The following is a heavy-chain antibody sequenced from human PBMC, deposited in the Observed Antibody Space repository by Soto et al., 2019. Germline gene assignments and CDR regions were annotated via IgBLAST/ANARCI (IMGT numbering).Heavy chain of an antibody. CDR1: GYTFTSYG. J-gene: IGHJ4*02. V-gene: IGHV1-18*01. Sequence: QVQLVQSGAEVKKPGASVKVSCKASGYTFTSYGISWVRQAPGQGLEWMGWISAYNGNTNYAQKVQGRVTMTTDTSTSTAYMELRSLRSDDTAVYYCARAVWEYNWNDMRGHYFDYWGQGTLVTVSS. CDR2: ISAYNGNT. CDR3: ARAVWEYNWNDMRGHYFDY. D-gene: IGHD1-1*01.